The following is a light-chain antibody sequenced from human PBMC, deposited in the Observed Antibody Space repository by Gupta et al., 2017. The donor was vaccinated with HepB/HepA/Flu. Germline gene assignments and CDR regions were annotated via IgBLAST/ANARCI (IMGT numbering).Light chain of an antibody. Sequence: EIVMTQSPATLSVSPGERATLSCRASQSVSSTLAWYQQKPGQAPRLLNYGASTRATGIPASLSGSGSGTEFTLTISSLQSGDFAVYYCQQYNNWPLTFGGGTKVEIK. V-gene: IGKV3-15*01. CDR1: QSVSST. CDR3: QQYNNWPLT. J-gene: IGKJ4*01. CDR2: GAS.